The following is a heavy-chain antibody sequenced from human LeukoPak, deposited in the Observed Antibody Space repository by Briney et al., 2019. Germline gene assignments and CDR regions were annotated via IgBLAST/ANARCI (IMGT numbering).Heavy chain of an antibody. D-gene: IGHD2-2*01. V-gene: IGHV1-2*02. CDR3: ARGGIVVVPRDAFDI. CDR1: GYTFTGYY. CDR2: INPNSGGT. Sequence: ASVKVSCKASGYTFTGYYMHWVRQAPGQGLEWMGWINPNSGGTNYAQKFQGRVTMTRDTSISTAYMELSRLRSDDTAVYYCARGGIVVVPRDAFDIWGQGTMVTVSS. J-gene: IGHJ3*02.